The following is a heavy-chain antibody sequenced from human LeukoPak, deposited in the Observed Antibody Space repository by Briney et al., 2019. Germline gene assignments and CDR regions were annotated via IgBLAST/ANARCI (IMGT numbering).Heavy chain of an antibody. V-gene: IGHV4-31*03. D-gene: IGHD3-22*01. CDR3: ESVSYDTSLQH. J-gene: IGHJ1*01. Sequence: PSQTLSLTCTVSGGSISSGGYFWSWIRQHPGKGLEWIGYIYYSGSTYYNPSLKGRVTISVDTSKNQFSLRLSSVTAADTAIYYCESVSYDTSLQHWGQGTLVTVSS. CDR1: GGSISSGGYF. CDR2: IYYSGST.